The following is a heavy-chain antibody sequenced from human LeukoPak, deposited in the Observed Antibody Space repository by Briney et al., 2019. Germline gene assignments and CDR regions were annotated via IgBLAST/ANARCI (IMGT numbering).Heavy chain of an antibody. CDR3: AKGGSNGYGWGPLNWVDP. J-gene: IGHJ5*02. Sequence: ASVKVSCKASGYTFTSYGISWVRQAPGQGLEWMGWISAYNGNTNYAQKLQGRVTMTTDTSTSTAYMELRSLRSDDTAVYYCAKGGSNGYGWGPLNWVDPWGQGTLVTVSS. CDR2: ISAYNGNT. CDR1: GYTFTSYG. D-gene: IGHD5-12*01. V-gene: IGHV1-18*01.